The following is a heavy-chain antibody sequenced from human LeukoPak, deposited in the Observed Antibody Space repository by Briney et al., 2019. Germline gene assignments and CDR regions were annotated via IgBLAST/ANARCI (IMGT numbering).Heavy chain of an antibody. CDR2: ISAYNGNT. CDR3: ARGGSYYGSGSYSSHGMDV. J-gene: IGHJ6*02. D-gene: IGHD3-10*01. V-gene: IGHV1-18*01. Sequence: ASVKVSCKASGYTFTSYGISWVRRAPGQGLEWMGWISAYNGNTNYAQKLQGRVTMTTDTSTSTAYMELRSLRSDDTAVYYCARGGSYYGSGSYSSHGMDVWGQGTTVTVSS. CDR1: GYTFTSYG.